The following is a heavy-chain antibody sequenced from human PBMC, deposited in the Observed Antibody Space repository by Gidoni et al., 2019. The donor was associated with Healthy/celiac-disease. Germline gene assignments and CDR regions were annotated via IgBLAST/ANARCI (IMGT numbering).Heavy chain of an antibody. CDR2: SSWNSGSI. D-gene: IGHD3-22*01. CDR3: ATSPQTMIVGYFDY. J-gene: IGHJ4*02. V-gene: IGHV3-9*01. Sequence: EVQLVESGGGLVQPGRSLRLCCAASGCPLDDYAMHWVRQGPGKGLEWVSGSSWNSGSIGYADSVKGRFTISRDNAKNSLYLQMNSLRAEDTALYYCATSPQTMIVGYFDYWGQGTLVTVSS. CDR1: GCPLDDYA.